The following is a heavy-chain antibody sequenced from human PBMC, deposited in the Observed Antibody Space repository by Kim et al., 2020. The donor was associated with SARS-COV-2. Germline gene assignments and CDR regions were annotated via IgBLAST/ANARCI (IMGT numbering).Heavy chain of an antibody. V-gene: IGHV1-69*04. CDR3: AREIVGAPVSFDY. Sequence: YAQKFQGRVTITADKSTSTAYMELSSLRSEDTAVYYCAREIVGAPVSFDYWGQGTLVTVSS. D-gene: IGHD1-26*01. J-gene: IGHJ4*02.